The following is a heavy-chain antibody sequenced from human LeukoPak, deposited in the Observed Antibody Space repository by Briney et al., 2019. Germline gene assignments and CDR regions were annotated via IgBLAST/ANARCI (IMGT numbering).Heavy chain of an antibody. CDR1: GFTFSSYA. J-gene: IGHJ4*02. Sequence: GGSLRLSCAASGFTFSSYAMSWVRQAPGKGPEWVSGISDSGGSTYYADSVKGRFTISKDNSKNTLYLQMNSLRAEDTAVYYCAKDRGAVASPYYFDYWGQGTLVTVSS. V-gene: IGHV3-23*01. CDR3: AKDRGAVASPYYFDY. CDR2: ISDSGGST. D-gene: IGHD3-10*01.